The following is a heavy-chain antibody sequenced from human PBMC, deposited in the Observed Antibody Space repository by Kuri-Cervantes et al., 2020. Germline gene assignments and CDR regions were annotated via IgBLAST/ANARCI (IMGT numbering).Heavy chain of an antibody. CDR1: GFTFDDYA. D-gene: IGHD5-18*01. J-gene: IGHJ4*02. CDR3: ARAGYGHGIIDS. V-gene: IGHV3-9*01. CDR2: ISWNSGSI. Sequence: SLKISCAASGFTFDDYAMHWVRQAPGKGLEWVSGISWNSGSIGYADSVKGRFTISRDNAKNSLYLQMSSLRAGDTAVYYCARAGYGHGIIDSWGQGTLVTLSS.